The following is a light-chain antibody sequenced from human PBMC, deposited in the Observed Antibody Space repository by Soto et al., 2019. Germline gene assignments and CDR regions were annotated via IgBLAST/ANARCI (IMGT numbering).Light chain of an antibody. CDR3: QHYNNGPR. V-gene: IGKV3-15*01. CDR1: QTINNN. Sequence: EKVMTQSPATLSVSPGEGATLSFRASQTINNNLAWYQQKPGQAPRLLIYGASRRATGVPARFSGSGSGTEFTLTISSLQSEDFAVYYCQHYNNGPRFGQGTKVDIK. J-gene: IGKJ1*01. CDR2: GAS.